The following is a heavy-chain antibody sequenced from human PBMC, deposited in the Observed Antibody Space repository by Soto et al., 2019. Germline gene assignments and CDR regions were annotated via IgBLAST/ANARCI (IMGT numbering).Heavy chain of an antibody. CDR3: ARGDATKIVVTTYYAMDV. CDR2: IIPVFGTA. D-gene: IGHD4-17*01. CDR1: GGSLSKYG. J-gene: IGHJ6*02. Sequence: QVQLVQSGAEVKKPGSSVKVSCKASGGSLSKYGISWVRQAPGQGLEWMGGIIPVFGTANYAQKFQGRVTITADESTNIVYMDVTSLRSADTAVYYCARGDATKIVVTTYYAMDVWGQGTTVTVSS. V-gene: IGHV1-69*12.